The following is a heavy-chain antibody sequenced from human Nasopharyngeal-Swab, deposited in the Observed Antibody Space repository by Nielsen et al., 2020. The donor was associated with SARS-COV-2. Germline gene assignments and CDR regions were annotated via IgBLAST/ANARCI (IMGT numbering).Heavy chain of an antibody. J-gene: IGHJ4*02. CDR2: ISSSSSYI. V-gene: IGHV3-21*01. Sequence: GGSLRLSCAASGFTFSSYSMNWVRQAPGKGLEWVSSISSSSSYIYHADSVKGRFTISRDNAKNSLYLQMNSLRAEDTAVYYCARVGGYYDSSGYGGDFDYWGQGTLVTVSS. CDR1: GFTFSSYS. D-gene: IGHD3-22*01. CDR3: ARVGGYYDSSGYGGDFDY.